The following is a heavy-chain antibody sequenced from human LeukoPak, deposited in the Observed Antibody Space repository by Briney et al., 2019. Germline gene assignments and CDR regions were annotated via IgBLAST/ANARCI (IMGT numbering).Heavy chain of an antibody. CDR2: ISHSGNT. V-gene: IGHV4-34*01. CDR3: ASPVGICSGGSCYTDAFDI. CDR1: GGSFSDYS. D-gene: IGHD2-15*01. Sequence: SETLSLTCAVYGGSFSDYSWSWTRQPPGKGLEWIGEISHSGNTDYNPSLKSRVTISVDTSKNQFSLKLSSVTAADTAVYYCASPVGICSGGSCYTDAFDIWGQGTMVTVSS. J-gene: IGHJ3*02.